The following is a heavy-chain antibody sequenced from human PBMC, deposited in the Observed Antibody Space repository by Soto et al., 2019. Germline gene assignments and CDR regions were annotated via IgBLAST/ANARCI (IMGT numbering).Heavy chain of an antibody. D-gene: IGHD6-19*01. CDR3: ARGYNSGWSIHPYYIDY. V-gene: IGHV5-10-1*01. CDR2: IDPSGSHT. J-gene: IGHJ4*02. Sequence: PGASRTLSCQGSTDSLINYWSHWVRHQPGKGLEWVGRIDPSGSHTRYSPSFQGHVTISVDKSINTAYLQWSSLRASDTAMYYCARGYNSGWSIHPYYIDYWGPGTLVNVAS. CDR1: TDSLINYW.